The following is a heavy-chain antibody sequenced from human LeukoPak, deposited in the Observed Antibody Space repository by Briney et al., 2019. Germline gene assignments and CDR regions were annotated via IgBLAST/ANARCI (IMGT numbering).Heavy chain of an antibody. D-gene: IGHD6-6*01. J-gene: IGHJ4*02. Sequence: SETLSLTCTVSGDSISSYYWSWIRQPPGKGLERIGEINHSGSTNHNPSLKSRVTISVDTSKNQFSLKLSSVTAADTAVYYCARGRIAARRCHFDYWGQGTLVTVSS. CDR3: ARGRIAARRCHFDY. CDR1: GDSISSYY. V-gene: IGHV4-34*01. CDR2: INHSGST.